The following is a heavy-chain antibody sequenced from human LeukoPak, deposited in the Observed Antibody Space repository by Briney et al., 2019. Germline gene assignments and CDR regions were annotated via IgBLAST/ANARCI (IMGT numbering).Heavy chain of an antibody. CDR3: ASTVYYYDNSGYLDY. CDR2: IYTSGNT. Sequence: SETLSLTCTVSGGSISSGSYYWSWIRQPAGKGLDWIGRIYTSGNTNYNPSLKSRVTISVDTSKNQVSLKLSSVTAADTAVYYCASTVYYYDNSGYLDYWGQGTLVTVSS. D-gene: IGHD3-22*01. V-gene: IGHV4-61*02. J-gene: IGHJ4*02. CDR1: GGSISSGSYY.